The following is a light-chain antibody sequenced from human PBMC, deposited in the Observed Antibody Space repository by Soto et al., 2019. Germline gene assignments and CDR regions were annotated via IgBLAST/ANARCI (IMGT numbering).Light chain of an antibody. Sequence: DIQMTQSPSSLSASVGDRVTITCRASQTINTYLNWYQQKLGKAPKLLIYAAFTLQSGVPSRFSGSGSGTDFTLTISSLQPEDFATYYCQQSDTTPYTFGQGTKLEIK. CDR1: QTINTY. CDR3: QQSDTTPYT. V-gene: IGKV1-39*01. CDR2: AAF. J-gene: IGKJ2*01.